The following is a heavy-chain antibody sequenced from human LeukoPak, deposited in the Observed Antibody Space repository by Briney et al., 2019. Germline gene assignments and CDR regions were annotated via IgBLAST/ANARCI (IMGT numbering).Heavy chain of an antibody. CDR3: ARLRWTTVTFDAFDI. CDR1: GYIFSDYW. D-gene: IGHD4-17*01. Sequence: GESLKISCKGSGYIFSDYWIGWVRQTPGKGLEWMGIIYPGDSDTRYSPSFQGQVTISADKSISTAYLQWSSLKASDTAMYYCARLRWTTVTFDAFDIWGQGTMVTVSS. CDR2: IYPGDSDT. V-gene: IGHV5-51*01. J-gene: IGHJ3*02.